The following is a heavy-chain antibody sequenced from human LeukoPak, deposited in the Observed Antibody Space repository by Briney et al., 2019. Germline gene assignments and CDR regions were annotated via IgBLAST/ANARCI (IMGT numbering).Heavy chain of an antibody. CDR3: ARHVTSFHI. V-gene: IGHV4-39*01. CDR1: GVSISETTYY. D-gene: IGHD2-21*02. Sequence: SETLSLTCSVSGVSISETTYYWGWIRQPPGKGLEWIGSIFYSGSTYYNPSLKSRVTISVDTSNNQFSLKLSSVTAADTAVYFCARHVTSFHIWGQGTMVTVSS. CDR2: IFYSGST. J-gene: IGHJ3*02.